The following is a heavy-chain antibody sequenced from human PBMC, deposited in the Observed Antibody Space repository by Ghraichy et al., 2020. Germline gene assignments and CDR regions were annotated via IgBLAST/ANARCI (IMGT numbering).Heavy chain of an antibody. Sequence: GESLNISCAASGFTFSSYSMNWVRQAPGKGLEWVSYISSSSSTIYYADSVKGRFTISRDNAKNSLYLQMNSLRAEDTAVYYCARDRPIAAAMGGYYYYGMDVWGQGTTVTVSS. CDR3: ARDRPIAAAMGGYYYYGMDV. V-gene: IGHV3-48*01. J-gene: IGHJ6*02. CDR2: ISSSSSTI. CDR1: GFTFSSYS. D-gene: IGHD2-2*01.